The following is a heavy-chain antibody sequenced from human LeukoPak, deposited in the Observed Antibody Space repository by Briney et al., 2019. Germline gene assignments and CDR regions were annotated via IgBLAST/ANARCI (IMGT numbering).Heavy chain of an antibody. CDR3: AKDRGYCSGSGCYDFDY. CDR2: ISNDASNK. J-gene: IGHJ4*02. CDR1: GFTFSNYG. V-gene: IGHV3-30*18. D-gene: IGHD2-15*01. Sequence: QAGGSLRLSCAASGFTFSNYGMHWVRQAPGKGLEWVAVISNDASNKYYADSVKGRFTISRDNSKNTLYLQMNSLRAEDTAVYSCAKDRGYCSGSGCYDFDYWGQGTLVTVSS.